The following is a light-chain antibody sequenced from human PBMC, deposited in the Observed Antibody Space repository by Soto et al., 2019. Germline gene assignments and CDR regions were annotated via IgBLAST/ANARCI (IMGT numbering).Light chain of an antibody. J-gene: IGKJ1*01. Sequence: DTQMTQSPSTLSASVGDRVTITCRASQSIGSWLAWYQQKPGKAPKLLIYKTSILENGVPSRFSGSGSGTEFTLTISSLQPDDFATYYCQQYNSYRGSFGQGTKVDIK. V-gene: IGKV1-5*03. CDR1: QSIGSW. CDR2: KTS. CDR3: QQYNSYRGS.